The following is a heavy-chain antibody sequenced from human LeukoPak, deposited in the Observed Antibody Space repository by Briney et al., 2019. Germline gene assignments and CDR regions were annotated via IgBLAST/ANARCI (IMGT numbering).Heavy chain of an antibody. V-gene: IGHV4-39*01. CDR1: GGSISSSSYY. D-gene: IGHD6-13*01. CDR2: IYYSRST. CDR3: ARGGSSSWYGDLVDY. Sequence: PSETLSLTCTVSGGSISSSSYYWGWIRQPPGKGLEWIGSIYYSRSTYYNPFLKCRATISVDTSKKQFSLKLSSGTGADTAVYYCARGGSSSWYGDLVDYWGQGTLVTVSS. J-gene: IGHJ4*02.